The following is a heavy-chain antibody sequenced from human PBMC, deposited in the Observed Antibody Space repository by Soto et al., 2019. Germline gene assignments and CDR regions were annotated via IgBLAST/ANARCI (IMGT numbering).Heavy chain of an antibody. CDR1: GFTFSGYA. CDR3: ARDSCSSTSCRYYYYYYMDV. Sequence: GGSLRLSWAASGFTFSGYAMSWVRQAPGKGLEWVSYISSSSSTIYYADSVKGRFTISRDNAKNSLYLQMNSLRAEDTAVYYCARDSCSSTSCRYYYYYYMDVWGKGTTVTVSS. V-gene: IGHV3-48*01. J-gene: IGHJ6*03. CDR2: ISSSSSTI. D-gene: IGHD2-2*01.